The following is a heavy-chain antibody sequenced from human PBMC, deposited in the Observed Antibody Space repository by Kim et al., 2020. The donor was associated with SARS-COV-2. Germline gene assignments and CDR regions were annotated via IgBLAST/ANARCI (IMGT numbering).Heavy chain of an antibody. V-gene: IGHV3-30*02. D-gene: IGHD3-22*01. Sequence: DSVKGRFTISSDNSKNTLYLQMNSLRAEDTAVYYCAKDRDYYDSSGGMDVWGQGTTVTVSS. CDR3: AKDRDYYDSSGGMDV. J-gene: IGHJ6*02.